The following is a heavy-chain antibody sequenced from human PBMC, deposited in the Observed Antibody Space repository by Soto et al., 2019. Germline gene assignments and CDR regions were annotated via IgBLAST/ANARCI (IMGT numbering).Heavy chain of an antibody. CDR2: ISGSGGST. V-gene: IGHV3-23*01. Sequence: GGSLRLSCAASGFTFSSYAMSWVRQAPGKGLEWVSAISGSGGSTYYADSVKGRFTISRDNSKNTLYLQMNSLRAEDTAVYYCAKDSITMVRGVIRPYYMDVWGKGTTVTVSS. D-gene: IGHD3-10*01. CDR3: AKDSITMVRGVIRPYYMDV. CDR1: GFTFSSYA. J-gene: IGHJ6*03.